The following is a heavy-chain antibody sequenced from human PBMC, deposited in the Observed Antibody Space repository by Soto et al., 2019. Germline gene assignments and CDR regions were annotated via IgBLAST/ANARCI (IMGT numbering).Heavy chain of an antibody. D-gene: IGHD6-13*01. V-gene: IGHV4-30-4*01. CDR3: ARACKRYSSQPGPLEY. J-gene: IGHJ4*02. CDR2: IYYSGNS. Sequence: SETNSHTCPFSGNYIRSGDYYWSWIRQPLRKGLEWIGCIYYSGNSYENPSLKSRFSISVDTSKNQFSLKLSSVTAADTAVYYCARACKRYSSQPGPLEYWGLGTPGTV. CDR1: GNYIRSGDYY.